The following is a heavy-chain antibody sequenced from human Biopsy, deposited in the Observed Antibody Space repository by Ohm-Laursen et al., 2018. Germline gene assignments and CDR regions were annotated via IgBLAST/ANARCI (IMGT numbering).Heavy chain of an antibody. Sequence: TLSLTCAVYGESFNGYYWSWIRQTPGKGLEWIGEINHSGRTNYNPSLKSRVTISVDTSKNQFSLKVRSVTAADTAVYYCARLGSGDYFPAFFDFWGQGALVTVSS. CDR2: INHSGRT. V-gene: IGHV4-34*01. CDR3: ARLGSGDYFPAFFDF. D-gene: IGHD5-12*01. CDR1: GESFNGYY. J-gene: IGHJ4*02.